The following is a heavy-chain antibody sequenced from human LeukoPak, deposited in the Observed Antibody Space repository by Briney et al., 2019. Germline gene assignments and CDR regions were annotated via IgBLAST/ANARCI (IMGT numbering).Heavy chain of an antibody. D-gene: IGHD5-12*01. CDR2: VNQDGGAK. J-gene: IGHJ4*02. V-gene: IGHV3-7*01. CDR3: ASKGGYDHH. Sequence: PGGSLRLSCVTSGFNFSSHWMFWVRQAPGKGLEWVANVNQDGGAKFYVDSEKGRFTISRDNAKNSLYLQMTSLRVEDTAVYFCASKGGYDHHWGQGTLVTVSS. CDR1: GFNFSSHW.